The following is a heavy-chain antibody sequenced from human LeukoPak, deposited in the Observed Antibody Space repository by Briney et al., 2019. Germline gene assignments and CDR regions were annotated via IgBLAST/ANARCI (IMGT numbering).Heavy chain of an antibody. V-gene: IGHV1-8*01. CDR1: GYTFTSYD. Sequence: GASVKVSCKASGYTFTSYDINWVRQATGQGLEWMGWMNPNSGNTGYAQKFQGRVTMTRNTSISTAYMELSSLRSEDTAVYYCARGLRRRRFGGYYYYYMDVWGKGTTITVSS. D-gene: IGHD3-10*01. CDR3: ARGLRRRRFGGYYYYYMDV. CDR2: MNPNSGNT. J-gene: IGHJ6*03.